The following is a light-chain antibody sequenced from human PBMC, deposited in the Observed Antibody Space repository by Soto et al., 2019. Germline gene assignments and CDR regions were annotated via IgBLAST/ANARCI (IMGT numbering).Light chain of an antibody. V-gene: IGKV3-20*01. CDR3: QLYGRSPQ. J-gene: IGKJ2*01. CDR2: ATS. CDR1: QSINSAH. Sequence: EIVLTQSPGSLSLSPWERVTHSCRASQSINSAHLAWYQQRPGQAPRLLIYATSRRATGTPDRFSGSGAGTDFTLTTSGLEPEDFAVYYCQLYGRSPQFGQGTKLEIK.